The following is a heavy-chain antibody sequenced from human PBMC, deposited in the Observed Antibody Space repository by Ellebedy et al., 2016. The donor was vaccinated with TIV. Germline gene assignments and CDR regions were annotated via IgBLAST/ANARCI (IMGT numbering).Heavy chain of an antibody. D-gene: IGHD3-22*01. CDR1: GYTFTSYY. J-gene: IGHJ4*02. CDR3: ARYRSGYFDY. Sequence: ASVKVSCXASGYTFTSYYMHWVRQAPGQGLEWMGWISAYNGNTNYAQKLQGRVTMTTDTSTSTAYMELRSLRSDDTAVYYCARYRSGYFDYWGQGTLVTVSS. V-gene: IGHV1-18*04. CDR2: ISAYNGNT.